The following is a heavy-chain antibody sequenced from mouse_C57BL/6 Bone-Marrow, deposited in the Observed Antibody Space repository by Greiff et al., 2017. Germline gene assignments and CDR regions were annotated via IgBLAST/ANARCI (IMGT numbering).Heavy chain of an antibody. D-gene: IGHD2-4*01. CDR2: ISTYYGDA. Sequence: QVQLQQSGPELVRPGVSVKISCKGSGYTFTDYAMHWVKQSHAQSLEWIGVISTYYGDASSNQKFKDKATMTVDKSSSTAYMELVRLTSEDSAVXYCGRNDYDVCSMDYWGQGTSVTVSS. J-gene: IGHJ4*01. CDR1: GYTFTDYA. CDR3: GRNDYDVCSMDY. V-gene: IGHV1-67*01.